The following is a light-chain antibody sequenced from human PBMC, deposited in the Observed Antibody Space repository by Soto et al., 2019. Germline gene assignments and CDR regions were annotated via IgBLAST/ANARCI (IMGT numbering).Light chain of an antibody. CDR3: QQYDDWPWT. V-gene: IGKV3D-15*01. CDR2: GAF. Sequence: EIVLTQSPATLSLSPGERATLSCRASPSVTNYLAWCQQKPGQAPRLLIYGAFNRATGIPARFSGSESGTEFTLSISSLQSEDFAVYYCQQYDDWPWTFGHGTKVDIK. CDR1: PSVTNY. J-gene: IGKJ1*01.